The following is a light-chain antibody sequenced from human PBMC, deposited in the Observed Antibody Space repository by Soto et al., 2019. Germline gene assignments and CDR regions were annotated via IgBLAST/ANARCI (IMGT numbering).Light chain of an antibody. J-gene: IGLJ2*01. CDR1: SSNIGGNT. CDR3: AAWDDSLNGVV. CDR2: KND. V-gene: IGLV1-44*01. Sequence: QSVLTQPPSASGTPGQRVTISCSGSSSNIGGNTVNWYQQLPGTAPKLLIYKNDQRPSGVPDRFSGSKSGTSASLAISGLQSKDEADYYCAAWDDSLNGVVFGGGTKVTVL.